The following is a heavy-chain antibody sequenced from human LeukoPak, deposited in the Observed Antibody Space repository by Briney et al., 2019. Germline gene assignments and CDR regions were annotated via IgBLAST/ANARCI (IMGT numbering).Heavy chain of an antibody. CDR3: ARDLETYYDILTGYSPGY. CDR2: ISAYNGNT. CDR1: GYTFTSYG. D-gene: IGHD3-9*01. Sequence: ASVKVSCKASGYTFTSYGISWVRQAPGQGLEWMGWISAYNGNTNYAQKLQGRVTMTTDTSTSTAYMELRSLRSDDTAVYYCARDLETYYDILTGYSPGYWGQGTLVTVSS. V-gene: IGHV1-18*01. J-gene: IGHJ4*02.